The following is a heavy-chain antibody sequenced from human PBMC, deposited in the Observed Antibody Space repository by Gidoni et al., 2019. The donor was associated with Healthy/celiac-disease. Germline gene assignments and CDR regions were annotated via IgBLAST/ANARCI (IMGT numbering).Heavy chain of an antibody. CDR3: ARDLYCGGDCYSGVDY. Sequence: QVQLVESGGGVVQPGRSLRLSCAASGFTFSSYAMHWLRQAPGTGLEWVAVISDDGSNKYYADSVKGRFTISRDNSKNTLYLQMNSLRAEDTAVYYCARDLYCGGDCYSGVDYWGQGTLVTVSS. J-gene: IGHJ4*02. CDR2: ISDDGSNK. V-gene: IGHV3-30-3*01. D-gene: IGHD2-21*02. CDR1: GFTFSSYA.